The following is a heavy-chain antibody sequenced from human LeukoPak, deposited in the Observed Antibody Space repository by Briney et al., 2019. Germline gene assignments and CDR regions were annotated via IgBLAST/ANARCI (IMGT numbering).Heavy chain of an antibody. J-gene: IGHJ4*02. D-gene: IGHD2-2*02. CDR1: GFTFSSYA. CDR3: ARDRVPAAIELFDY. V-gene: IGHV3-30-3*01. Sequence: GGSLRLSCAASGFTFSSYAMHWVRQAPGKGLEWVAVISYDGSNKYYADSVKGRFTISRDNSKNTLYLQMNSLRAEDTAVYYCARDRVPAAIELFDYWGQGTLVTVSS. CDR2: ISYDGSNK.